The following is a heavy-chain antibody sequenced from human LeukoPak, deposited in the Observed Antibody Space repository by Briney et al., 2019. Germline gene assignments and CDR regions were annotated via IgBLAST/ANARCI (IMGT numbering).Heavy chain of an antibody. CDR1: GYSFSTYY. J-gene: IGHJ4*02. V-gene: IGHV1-46*01. CDR2: INPSGGTI. Sequence: ASVKVSCKASGYSFSTYYIHWVRQAPGQGLEWMGIINPSGGTIRYAQMFQGRVTMTRDTSTSTVYVEVSSLSSEDTAVYYCARGGGVSTSTWGNFANWGQGTLVIVSS. CDR3: ARGGGVSTSTWGNFAN. D-gene: IGHD2-2*01.